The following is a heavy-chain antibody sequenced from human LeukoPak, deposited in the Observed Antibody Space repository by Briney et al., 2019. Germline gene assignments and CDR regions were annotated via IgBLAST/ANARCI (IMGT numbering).Heavy chain of an antibody. CDR1: GFTFSRYS. CDR2: LSSISHYI. V-gene: IGHV3-21*06. Sequence: GGSLRLSCAASGFTFSRYSMNWVRQAPGKGLEWVSTLSSISHYIYYADSVEGRFTVSRDNDNNLLYLQMNSLGAEDTAVYYCSRDVGRGPPEAFDIWGQGTMVTASS. CDR3: SRDVGRGPPEAFDI. J-gene: IGHJ3*02. D-gene: IGHD1-26*01.